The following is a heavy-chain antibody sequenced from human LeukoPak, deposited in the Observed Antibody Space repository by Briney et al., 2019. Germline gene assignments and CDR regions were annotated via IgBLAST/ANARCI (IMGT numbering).Heavy chain of an antibody. V-gene: IGHV3-23*01. D-gene: IGHD2-2*01. J-gene: IGHJ4*02. CDR2: ISGSGGST. CDR1: GFTFSSYA. CDR3: AKDGCSSTSCSLID. Sequence: PGGSLRLSCAASGFTFSSYAMSWVRQAPGKGLEWVSAISGSGGSTYYADSVKGRFTISRDNSKNTLYLQMNSLRAEDTAVYYCAKDGCSSTSCSLIDWGQGTLVTVSS.